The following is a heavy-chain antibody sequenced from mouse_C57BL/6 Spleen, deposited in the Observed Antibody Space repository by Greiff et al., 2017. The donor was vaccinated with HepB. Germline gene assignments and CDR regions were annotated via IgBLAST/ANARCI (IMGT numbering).Heavy chain of an antibody. V-gene: IGHV1-69*01. CDR1: GYTFTSYW. Sequence: QVQLQQSGAELVMPGASVKLSCKASGYTFTSYWMHWVKQRPGQGLEWIGEIDPSDSYTNYNQKFKGKSTLTVDKSSSTAYMQLSSLTSEDSAVYYCARGGTTVVATDYWGQGTTLTVSS. D-gene: IGHD1-1*01. CDR3: ARGGTTVVATDY. CDR2: IDPSDSYT. J-gene: IGHJ2*01.